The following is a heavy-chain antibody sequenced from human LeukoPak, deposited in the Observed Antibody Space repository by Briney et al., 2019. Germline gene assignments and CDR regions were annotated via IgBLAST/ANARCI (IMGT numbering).Heavy chain of an antibody. V-gene: IGHV4-59*01. Sequence: SETLSLTCTVSGGSLSDYYWSWIRQYPGQGLEWIGYIYYSGSTTFNPSLKRRVTISVDTSKNQFSLKLTSVTAADTAVYYCARAGGNRFDPWGQGILVTVSS. CDR3: ARAGGNRFDP. CDR2: IYYSGST. CDR1: GGSLSDYY. J-gene: IGHJ5*02. D-gene: IGHD3-10*01.